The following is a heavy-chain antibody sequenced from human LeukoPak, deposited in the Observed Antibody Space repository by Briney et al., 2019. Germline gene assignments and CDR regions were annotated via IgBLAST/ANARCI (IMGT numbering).Heavy chain of an antibody. CDR1: GFTFSSNY. CDR3: ASERKYYYDSSGYYHVGYFQH. CDR2: IYSGGST. J-gene: IGHJ1*01. V-gene: IGHV3-53*01. D-gene: IGHD3-22*01. Sequence: GGSLRLSCVASGFTFSSNYMSWVRQAPGKGLEWVSVIYSGGSTYYADSVKGRFTISRDNSKNTLYLQMNSLRAEDTAVYYCASERKYYYDSSGYYHVGYFQHWGQGTLVTVSS.